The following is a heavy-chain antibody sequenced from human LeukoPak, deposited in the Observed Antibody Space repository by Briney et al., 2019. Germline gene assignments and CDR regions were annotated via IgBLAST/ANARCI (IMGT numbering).Heavy chain of an antibody. D-gene: IGHD3-3*01. CDR2: IYTSGST. CDR1: GGSISSYY. CDR3: ARVNYDFWSGYVNWFDP. J-gene: IGHJ5*02. Sequence: SETLSLTCTVSGGSISSYYWSWIRQPAGKGLEWIGRIYTSGSTNYNPSLKSRVTMSVDTSKNQFSLKLSSVTAADTAVYYCARVNYDFWSGYVNWFDPWGQGTLVTVSS. V-gene: IGHV4-4*07.